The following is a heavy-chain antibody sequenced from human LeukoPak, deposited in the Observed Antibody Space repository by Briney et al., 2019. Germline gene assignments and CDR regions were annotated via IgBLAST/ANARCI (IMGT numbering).Heavy chain of an antibody. CDR2: IRYDGSKK. D-gene: IGHD1-26*01. CDR3: ANLYSGSPSDAFDV. Sequence: GGSLRLSCAASGFTFSSYGMHWVRQVPGKGLEWVAFIRYDGSKKYYADSLKGRFTISRDNSKNTLYLQMNSLGGDDTAVYYCANLYSGSPSDAFDVWGQGTMVTVSS. J-gene: IGHJ3*01. V-gene: IGHV3-30*02. CDR1: GFTFSSYG.